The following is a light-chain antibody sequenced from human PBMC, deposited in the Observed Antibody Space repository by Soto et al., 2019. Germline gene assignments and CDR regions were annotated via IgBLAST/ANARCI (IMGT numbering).Light chain of an antibody. V-gene: IGKV1-6*01. CDR1: QGISTY. CDR2: AAS. Sequence: IQMTQSPSSLSASVGDRVTISCRASQGISTYLNWYQQKPGKAPKLLIYAASSLQTGVASRFSGSGSATDFTLTISSLQPEDSAAYYCLQDYNYPFTFGQGTKVDIK. J-gene: IGKJ2*01. CDR3: LQDYNYPFT.